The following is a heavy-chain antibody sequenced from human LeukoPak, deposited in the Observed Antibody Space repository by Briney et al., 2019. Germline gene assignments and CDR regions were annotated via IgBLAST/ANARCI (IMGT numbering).Heavy chain of an antibody. J-gene: IGHJ4*02. CDR1: GGSISSYY. Sequence: NPSETLSLTCTVSGGSISSYYWSWIRQSPGKGLEWIGHIFNFGNTKYNPSLRSRVTISVDTSKNQFSLSLTSVTAADTAVYYCARRPHNWGFDFWGQGILVTVSS. V-gene: IGHV4-59*08. CDR2: IFNFGNT. D-gene: IGHD7-27*01. CDR3: ARRPHNWGFDF.